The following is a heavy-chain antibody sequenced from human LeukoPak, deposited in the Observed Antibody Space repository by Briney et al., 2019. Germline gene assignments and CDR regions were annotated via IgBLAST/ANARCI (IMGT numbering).Heavy chain of an antibody. D-gene: IGHD3-16*01. J-gene: IGHJ3*02. CDR2: LSSSENTI. Sequence: PGGSLRLSCAASGFTFSDYYMSWIRQAPGKGLEWLSYLSSSENTIYYADSVRGRFTISRDNAEDSLFLQMNSVRAEDTAVYYCARGRYGSHDAFDIWGQGTMVTVSS. CDR3: ARGRYGSHDAFDI. V-gene: IGHV3-11*04. CDR1: GFTFSDYY.